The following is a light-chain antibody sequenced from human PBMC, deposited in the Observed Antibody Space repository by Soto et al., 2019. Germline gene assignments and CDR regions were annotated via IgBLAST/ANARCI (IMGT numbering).Light chain of an antibody. CDR1: RFNIGAGYD. CDR3: QSYDSSLSGRV. CDR2: GNS. J-gene: IGLJ3*02. V-gene: IGLV1-40*01. Sequence: QSVLTQPPSVSGAPGQRVTISCTGSRFNIGAGYDVHWYQQLPGTAPKLLIYGNSNRPSGVPDRFSGSKSGTSASLAITGLQADDQSDYYCQSYDSSLSGRVFGGGTALTVL.